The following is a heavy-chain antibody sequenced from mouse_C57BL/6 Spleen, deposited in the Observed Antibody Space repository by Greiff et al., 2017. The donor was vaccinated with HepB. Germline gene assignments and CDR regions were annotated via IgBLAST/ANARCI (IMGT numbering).Heavy chain of an antibody. CDR2: IDPNSGGT. J-gene: IGHJ1*03. V-gene: IGHV1-72*01. Sequence: QVQLKQPGAELVKPGASVKLSCKASGYTFTSYWMHWVKQRPGRGLEWIGRIDPNSGGTKYNEKFKSKATLTVDKPSSTAYMQLSSLTSEDSAVYYCARCYDYDWYFDVWGTGTTVTVSS. CDR1: GYTFTSYW. D-gene: IGHD2-4*01. CDR3: ARCYDYDWYFDV.